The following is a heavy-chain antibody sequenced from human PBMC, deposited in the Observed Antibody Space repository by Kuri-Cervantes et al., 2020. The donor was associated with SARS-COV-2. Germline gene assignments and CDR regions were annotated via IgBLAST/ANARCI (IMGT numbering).Heavy chain of an antibody. CDR1: GFTFGDYA. V-gene: IGHV3-49*04. J-gene: IGHJ5*02. Sequence: GESLKISCTASGFTFGDYAMSWVRQAPGKVLEWVGFIRSKAYGGTTEYAASVKGRFTISRDDSKSIAYLQMNSLKTEDTAVYYCTRDDFWSGYYTSWGQGTLVTVSS. CDR2: IRSKAYGGTT. D-gene: IGHD3-3*01. CDR3: TRDDFWSGYYTS.